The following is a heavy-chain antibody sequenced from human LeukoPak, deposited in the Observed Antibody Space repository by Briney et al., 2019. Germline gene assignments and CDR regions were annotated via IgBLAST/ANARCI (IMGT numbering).Heavy chain of an antibody. D-gene: IGHD6-19*01. CDR2: ILPIFRTA. Sequence: ASVTVSFKSAVCTFINYAISWVRQAPGQRREWRGRILPIFRTATYAQNFQGRVTITADKSTTTAYMQLSSLRSEDTAVYYCARDESSGWGYWFDPWGQGTLVTVSS. CDR3: ARDESSGWGYWFDP. V-gene: IGHV1-69*06. CDR1: VCTFINYA. J-gene: IGHJ5*02.